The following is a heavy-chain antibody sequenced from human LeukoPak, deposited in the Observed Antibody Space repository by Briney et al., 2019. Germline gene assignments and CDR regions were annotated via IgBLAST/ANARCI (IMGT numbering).Heavy chain of an antibody. CDR3: AREVGWFGELRSRYYFDY. J-gene: IGHJ4*02. Sequence: SETLSLTCAVYGGSFCGYYWSWIRQPPGKGLEWIGEINHSGSTNYNPSLKSRVTISVDTSKNQFSLKLSSVTAADTAVYYCAREVGWFGELRSRYYFDYWGQGTLVTVSS. V-gene: IGHV4-34*01. CDR2: INHSGST. CDR1: GGSFCGYY. D-gene: IGHD3-10*01.